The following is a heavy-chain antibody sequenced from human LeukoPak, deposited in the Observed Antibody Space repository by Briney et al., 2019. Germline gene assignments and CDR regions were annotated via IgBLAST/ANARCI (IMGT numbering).Heavy chain of an antibody. Sequence: SETLSLTCTVSGGSISSSSYYWGWIRQPPGKGLEWIVSIYYSGSTYYNPSLKSRVTISVDTSKNQFSLKLSSVTAADTAVYYCARVGCSSTSCYASEFDYWGQGTLVTVSS. D-gene: IGHD2-2*01. J-gene: IGHJ4*02. CDR1: GGSISSSSYY. CDR2: IYYSGST. CDR3: ARVGCSSTSCYASEFDY. V-gene: IGHV4-39*01.